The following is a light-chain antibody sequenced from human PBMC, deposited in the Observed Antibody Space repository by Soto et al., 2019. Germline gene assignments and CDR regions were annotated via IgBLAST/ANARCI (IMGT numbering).Light chain of an antibody. CDR2: STN. V-gene: IGLV8-61*01. CDR3: CSYAGGYTYL. CDR1: SAPISTTYY. J-gene: IGLJ1*01. Sequence: QTVVIQESSLSVSPGGTVTLTCGLRSAPISTTYYPAWYQQTPGQAPRTLIYSTNTRSSGVPDRFSGSIRGNKAALTITGAQAEDEADYFCCSYAGGYTYLFGTGTKVTVL.